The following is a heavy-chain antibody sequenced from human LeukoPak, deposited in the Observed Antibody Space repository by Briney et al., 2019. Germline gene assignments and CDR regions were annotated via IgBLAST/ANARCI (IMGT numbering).Heavy chain of an antibody. CDR2: ISYDGSNK. D-gene: IGHD3-22*01. CDR3: AKDRNDTQKGLYYFDY. V-gene: IGHV3-30*18. CDR1: GFTFSNHG. J-gene: IGHJ4*02. Sequence: GGSLRLSCAASGFTFSNHGFHWVRQAPGKGLEWVAVISYDGSNKYYIDSVKGRFTMSRDNSKNTLYLQMNSLRPEDTAVYYCAKDRNDTQKGLYYFDYWGQGTLVTVSS.